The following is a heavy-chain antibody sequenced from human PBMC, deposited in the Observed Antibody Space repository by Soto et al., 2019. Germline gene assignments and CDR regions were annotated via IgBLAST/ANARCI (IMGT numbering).Heavy chain of an antibody. J-gene: IGHJ3*02. Sequence: GASVKVSCKASGYTFTSYYMHWVRQAPGQGLEWMGIINPSGGSTSYARKFQGRVTMTRDTSTSTVYMELSSLRSEDTAVYYCARDFFGISDTAMVPDAFDIWGQGTMVTVSS. V-gene: IGHV1-46*01. D-gene: IGHD5-18*01. CDR3: ARDFFGISDTAMVPDAFDI. CDR2: INPSGGST. CDR1: GYTFTSYY.